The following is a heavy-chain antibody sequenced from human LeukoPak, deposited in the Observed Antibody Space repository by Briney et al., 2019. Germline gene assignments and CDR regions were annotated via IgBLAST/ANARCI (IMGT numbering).Heavy chain of an antibody. CDR3: ARDRFLEYLSSFDY. J-gene: IGHJ4*02. V-gene: IGHV3-30*01. CDR1: GFTFSSYA. CDR2: ISYDGSNK. Sequence: GGSLRLSCAASGFTFSSYAMHWVRQAPGKGLEWVAVISYDGSNKYYADSAKGRFTISRDNSKNTLYLQMNSLKAEDTAVYYCARDRFLEYLSSFDYWGQGTLVTVSS. D-gene: IGHD3-3*01.